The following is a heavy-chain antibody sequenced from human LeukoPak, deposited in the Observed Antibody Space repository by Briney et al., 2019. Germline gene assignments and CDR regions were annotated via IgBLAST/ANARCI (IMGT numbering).Heavy chain of an antibody. D-gene: IGHD4-23*01. CDR2: IFYSGST. Sequence: PSETLSLTCTVSGGSISSSSYYWGWIRQPPGKGLEWIASIFYSGSTYYNASLKSRVSISVDTSNNQFSLKLTSVTAADTAVYYCSRSFGGTPPGWYFDLWGRGTLVTVSS. V-gene: IGHV4-39*01. J-gene: IGHJ2*01. CDR1: GGSISSSSYY. CDR3: SRSFGGTPPGWYFDL.